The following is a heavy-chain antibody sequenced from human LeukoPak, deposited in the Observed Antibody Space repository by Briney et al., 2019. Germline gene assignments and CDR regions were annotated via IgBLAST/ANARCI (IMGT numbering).Heavy chain of an antibody. CDR1: GFTFSSYG. CDR3: AKDPDY. J-gene: IGHJ4*02. Sequence: PGGSLRLSCVASGFTFSSYGMHWVRQAPGKGLEWVAFIQNDGSNKYFADSVKGRFAISRDNSKKTLYLQMNSLRAEDTAVYYCAKDPDYWGQGTLVTVSS. CDR2: IQNDGSNK. V-gene: IGHV3-30*02.